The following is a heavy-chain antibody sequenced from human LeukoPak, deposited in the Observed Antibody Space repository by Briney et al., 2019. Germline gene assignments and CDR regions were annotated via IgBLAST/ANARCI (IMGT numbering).Heavy chain of an antibody. CDR1: GFTFSTYS. V-gene: IGHV3-48*01. CDR3: ARGEYPQDGIGYNRFDN. D-gene: IGHD5-24*01. CDR2: ISAASRGI. Sequence: PGGSLRLSCAASGFTFSTYSMAWVRQAPGKGLEWISHISAASRGIYYADSVKGRFTISRDNAENSVFVQMRSLRREETGVCDCARGEYPQDGIGYNRFDNWGQGALVTVSS. J-gene: IGHJ4*02.